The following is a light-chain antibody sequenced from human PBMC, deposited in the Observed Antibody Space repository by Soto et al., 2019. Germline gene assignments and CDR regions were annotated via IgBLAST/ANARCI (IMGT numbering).Light chain of an antibody. CDR3: QHHGGLWT. J-gene: IGKJ1*01. CDR2: DAS. V-gene: IGKV1-5*01. Sequence: DIQMTQSPSTLSASVGDRVTITCRASQSISNRLAWYQQKPGKAPKVLIYDASSLESGVPSRFSGSGSGTEFILTISSLQPDDFASYGRQHHGGLWTFAHGTK. CDR1: QSISNR.